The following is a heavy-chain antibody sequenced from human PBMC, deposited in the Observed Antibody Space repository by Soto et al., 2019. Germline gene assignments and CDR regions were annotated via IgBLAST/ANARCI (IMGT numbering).Heavy chain of an antibody. CDR1: GFTFSSYA. CDR3: ARDARRRWYVSFYGMDV. Sequence: QVQLVESGGGVVQPGRSLRLSCAASGFTFSSYAMHWVRQAPGKGLEWVAFISYDGSNKYYADSVKGRFTISRDNSKNTLYLQMNSLRAEDTAVYYCARDARRRWYVSFYGMDVWGQGTTVTVSS. V-gene: IGHV3-30-3*01. CDR2: ISYDGSNK. D-gene: IGHD6-13*01. J-gene: IGHJ6*02.